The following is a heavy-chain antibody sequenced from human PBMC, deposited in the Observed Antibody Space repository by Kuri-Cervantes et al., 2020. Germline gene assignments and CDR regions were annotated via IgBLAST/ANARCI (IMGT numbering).Heavy chain of an antibody. CDR1: GFTFRSYG. D-gene: IGHD6-19*01. Sequence: GGSLRLSCAASGFTFRSYGMHWVRQAPGKGLEWVALIWYDGSNEYYADSVKGRLTISRDNSKNTLYLQMNSLRADDTAVYYCAREQVAGNPNDAFDIWGQGTMVTVSS. CDR3: AREQVAGNPNDAFDI. V-gene: IGHV3-33*01. J-gene: IGHJ3*02. CDR2: IWYDGSNE.